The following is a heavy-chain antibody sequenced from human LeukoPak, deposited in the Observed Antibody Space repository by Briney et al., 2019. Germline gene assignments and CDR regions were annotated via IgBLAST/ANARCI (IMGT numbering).Heavy chain of an antibody. CDR1: GGSFSGYC. D-gene: IGHD4-17*01. V-gene: IGHV4-34*01. Sequence: PSETLSLTCAVYGGSFSGYCWSWIRQPPGKGLEWIGEINHSGSTNYNPSLKSRVTISVDTSKNQFSLKLSSVTAADTAVYYCARGLTTVTRHGYNWFDPWGQGTLVTVSS. J-gene: IGHJ5*02. CDR2: INHSGST. CDR3: ARGLTTVTRHGYNWFDP.